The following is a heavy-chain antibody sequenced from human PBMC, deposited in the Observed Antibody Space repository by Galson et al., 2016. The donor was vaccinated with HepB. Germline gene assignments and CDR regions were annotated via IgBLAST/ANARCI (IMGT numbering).Heavy chain of an antibody. CDR1: GLTFSAYW. Sequence: SLRLSCAASGLTFSAYWMHWVRQAPGKGLVWVSRIRSDGSNTNYAGSVKGRFTISRDNAKNTLFLQMNSLRAEDTAVYYCARETQGAGSWLDYWGQGTLVTVSS. J-gene: IGHJ4*02. D-gene: IGHD6-13*01. CDR3: ARETQGAGSWLDY. CDR2: IRSDGSNT. V-gene: IGHV3-74*01.